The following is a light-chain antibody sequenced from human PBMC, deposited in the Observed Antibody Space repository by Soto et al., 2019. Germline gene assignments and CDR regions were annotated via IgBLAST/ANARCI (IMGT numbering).Light chain of an antibody. CDR3: QHYGSSPR. CDR1: QSLTNTY. V-gene: IGKV3-20*01. Sequence: EIVLTQSPGTLSLSPGERATLSCRASQSLTNTYLAWYQQKPGQGPRLLIYGVFTRATGIPDRFSGSGSGTDFTLTISRLEPEDFAVYYCQHYGSSPRFGQGTEVEIK. CDR2: GVF. J-gene: IGKJ1*01.